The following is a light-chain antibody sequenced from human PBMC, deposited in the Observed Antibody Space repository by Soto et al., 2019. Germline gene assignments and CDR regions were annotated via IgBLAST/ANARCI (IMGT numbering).Light chain of an antibody. V-gene: IGLV2-23*02. CDR1: SSDVGSYNL. CDR3: CSYARSSTYV. Sequence: QSALTQPASVSGSPGQSITISCTGTSSDVGSYNLVSWYQHHPGKAPKLMIFEVSKRPSGLSNRFSASKSGNTASLTIAGLQAEDEADYYCCSYARSSTYVFGTGTKVTVL. CDR2: EVS. J-gene: IGLJ1*01.